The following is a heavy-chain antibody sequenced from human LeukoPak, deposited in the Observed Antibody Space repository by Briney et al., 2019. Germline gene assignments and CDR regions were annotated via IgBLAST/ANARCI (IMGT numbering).Heavy chain of an antibody. Sequence: SETLSLTCAVSGGSISSSNWWNWVRQPPGKGLEWIGEIYHSGSTNYNPSLKSRVTISVDKSKNQFSLKLSSVTAADTAVYYCARSLTYNSGHYFDYWGQGTLVTVSS. CDR2: IYHSGST. J-gene: IGHJ4*02. V-gene: IGHV4-4*02. D-gene: IGHD6-19*01. CDR3: ARSLTYNSGHYFDY. CDR1: GGSISSSNW.